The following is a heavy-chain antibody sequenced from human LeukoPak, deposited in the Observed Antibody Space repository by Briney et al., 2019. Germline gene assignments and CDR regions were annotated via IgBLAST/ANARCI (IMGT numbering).Heavy chain of an antibody. V-gene: IGHV1-69*13. CDR2: IIPIFGTA. Sequence: ASVKVSCKASGGTFSSYAISWVRQAPGQGLEWMGGIIPIFGTANYAQKFQGRVTITADESTSTAYMELSSLRSEDTAVYYCASPAEAMYAFDIWGQGTMVTVSS. CDR1: GGTFSSYA. CDR3: ASPAEAMYAFDI. J-gene: IGHJ3*02.